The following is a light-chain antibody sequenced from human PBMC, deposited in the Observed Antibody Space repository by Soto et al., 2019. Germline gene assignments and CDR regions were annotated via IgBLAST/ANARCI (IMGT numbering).Light chain of an antibody. Sequence: DIVLTQSPATLSLSPGERATLSCRASQSVSTYLAWYQQKPGQAPRLLIYDASNRATGIPARFSGSGSGTDFTLTISSLEPEDFAVYYCQQRSSWPMYTFGQGTNLEIK. J-gene: IGKJ2*01. V-gene: IGKV3-11*01. CDR2: DAS. CDR3: QQRSSWPMYT. CDR1: QSVSTY.